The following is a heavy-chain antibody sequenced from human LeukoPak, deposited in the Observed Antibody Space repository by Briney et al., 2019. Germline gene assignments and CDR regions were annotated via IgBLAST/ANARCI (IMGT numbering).Heavy chain of an antibody. CDR3: AKDRGYSGSYFFDY. D-gene: IGHD1-26*01. CDR1: GFTFSGYG. CDR2: IWYDGSNK. J-gene: IGHJ4*02. Sequence: GGSLRLSCAASGFTFSGYGMHWVRQAPGKGLEWVAVIWYDGSNKYYADSVKGRFTISRDNSKNTLYLQMNSLRAEDTAVYYCAKDRGYSGSYFFDYWGQGTLVTVSS. V-gene: IGHV3-33*06.